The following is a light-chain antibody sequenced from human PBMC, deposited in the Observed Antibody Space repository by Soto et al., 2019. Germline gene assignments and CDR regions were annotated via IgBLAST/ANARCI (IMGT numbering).Light chain of an antibody. Sequence: QPVLTQSPSASASLGASVKLTCTLSXGHSNYAITWHQQQXGKGPRYLMRLNSDGSHSKGDGIPDRFSGSSSGAERYLTISSLQSDDEADYYCQTWGSGIVLFGGGTKLTVL. CDR2: LNSDGSH. CDR3: QTWGSGIVL. CDR1: XGHSNYA. J-gene: IGLJ2*01. V-gene: IGLV4-69*01.